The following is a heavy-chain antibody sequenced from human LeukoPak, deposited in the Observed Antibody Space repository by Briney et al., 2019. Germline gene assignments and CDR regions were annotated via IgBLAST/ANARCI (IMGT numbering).Heavy chain of an antibody. D-gene: IGHD6-13*01. J-gene: IGHJ4*02. CDR1: GGSISSGDYY. V-gene: IGHV4-61*08. CDR2: IYYSGST. Sequence: SETLSLTCTVSGGSISSGDYYWSWIRQPPGKGLEWIGYIYYSGSTNYNPSLKSRVTISVDTSKNQFSLRLSSVTAADTAVYYCARQGRYMAAAGTPNFDYWGQGTLVTVSS. CDR3: ARQGRYMAAAGTPNFDY.